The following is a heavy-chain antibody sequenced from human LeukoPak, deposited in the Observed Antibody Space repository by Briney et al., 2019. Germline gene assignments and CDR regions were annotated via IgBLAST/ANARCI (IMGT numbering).Heavy chain of an antibody. CDR3: ATSIASRSKFDY. V-gene: IGHV4-34*01. CDR2: INHSGST. Sequence: SGTLSLTCAVYGGSFSGYYWSWIRQPPGKGLEWVGEINHSGSTNYNPSLKSRVTISVDTSKNQFSLKLSSVTAADTAVYYCATSIASRSKFDYRGQGTLVTVSS. D-gene: IGHD6-6*01. CDR1: GGSFSGYY. J-gene: IGHJ4*02.